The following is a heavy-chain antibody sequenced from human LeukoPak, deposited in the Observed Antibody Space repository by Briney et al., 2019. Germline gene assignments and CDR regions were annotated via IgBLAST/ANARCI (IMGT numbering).Heavy chain of an antibody. CDR3: AKVKKNRFYYDSSVFDY. CDR2: IQYDGSNT. Sequence: PGGSLRLSCVASGFTFSHYDMHWVRQAPGKGLEWVAFIQYDGSNTHYADSVKGRFTISRDNSKNTLYLQMYSLRAEDTAVYYCAKVKKNRFYYDSSVFDYWGQGTLVTVSS. V-gene: IGHV3-30*02. CDR1: GFTFSHYD. J-gene: IGHJ4*02. D-gene: IGHD3-22*01.